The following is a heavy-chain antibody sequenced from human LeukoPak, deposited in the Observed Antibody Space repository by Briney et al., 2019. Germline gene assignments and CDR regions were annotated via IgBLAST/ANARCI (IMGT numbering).Heavy chain of an antibody. CDR1: GFSFNKYW. D-gene: IGHD6-19*01. V-gene: IGHV3-7*01. J-gene: IGHJ5*01. CDR3: VRSKEVAEAGKSWFDP. CDR2: ISQDGSQK. Sequence: GGSLRLSCAASGFSFNKYWMNWVRQAPGKGLEWVAPISQDGSQKYLADFVKGRFTISRDNGRNSLYLQMSSLRGDDTAIYYCVRSKEVAEAGKSWFDPWGQGTRVTVTS.